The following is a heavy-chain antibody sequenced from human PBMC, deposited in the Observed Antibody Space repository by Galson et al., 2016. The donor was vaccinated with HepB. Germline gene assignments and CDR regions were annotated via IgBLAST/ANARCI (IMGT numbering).Heavy chain of an antibody. CDR2: KSYSGST. CDR3: ARLKYSSGWYLEGTCWCDP. V-gene: IGHV4-59*12. CDR1: GGSISSYY. J-gene: IGHJ5*02. D-gene: IGHD6-19*01. Sequence: ETLSPTSTVSGGSISSYYWTWIRQPPGKGLEWIGYKSYSGSTNYNPSLKSRVTTSVDTSKNQFSLQLNSVTAADTAVYYCARLKYSSGWYLEGTCWCDPWGQGTLVPVSS.